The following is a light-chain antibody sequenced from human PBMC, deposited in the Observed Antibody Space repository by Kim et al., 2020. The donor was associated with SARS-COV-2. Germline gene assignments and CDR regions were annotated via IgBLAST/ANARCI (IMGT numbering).Light chain of an antibody. CDR2: DNN. J-gene: IGLJ2*01. CDR1: NSNIGNNY. CDR3: ATWDSRLRLMV. Sequence: QSVLTQPPSASAAPGQKVSISCSGSNSNIGNNYVSWYQQLPGTAPKLLIYDNNKRPSGIPDRFSGSKSGTSATLGITGLQTGDEADYFCATWDSRLRLMVFGGGTQLTVL. V-gene: IGLV1-51*01.